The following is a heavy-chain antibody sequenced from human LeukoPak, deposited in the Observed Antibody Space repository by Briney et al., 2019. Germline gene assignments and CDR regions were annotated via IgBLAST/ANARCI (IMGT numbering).Heavy chain of an antibody. Sequence: GGSLRLSCAASGFTFSSYAMSWVRQAPGKGLEWVSAISGSGGSTYYADSVKGRFTISRDNSKNTLYLQMNSLRAEDTAVYYCAKDLFYYDFWSGYYPTLFDYWGQGTLVTVSP. V-gene: IGHV3-23*01. D-gene: IGHD3-3*01. CDR1: GFTFSSYA. CDR3: AKDLFYYDFWSGYYPTLFDY. CDR2: ISGSGGST. J-gene: IGHJ4*02.